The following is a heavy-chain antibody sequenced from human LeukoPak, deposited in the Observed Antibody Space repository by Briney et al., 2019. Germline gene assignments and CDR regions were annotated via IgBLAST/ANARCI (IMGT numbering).Heavy chain of an antibody. CDR1: GYTFASYE. Sequence: ASVKVSCKASGYTFASYEINWVRQATGQGLEWMGWVNPITGDAAYAQKFQGRLTMTWNTSISTAYMELSSLKSEDTAVYYCAREGNYYDSSGYYLDYWGQGTLATVSS. CDR3: AREGNYYDSSGYYLDY. D-gene: IGHD3-22*01. J-gene: IGHJ4*02. V-gene: IGHV1-8*01. CDR2: VNPITGDA.